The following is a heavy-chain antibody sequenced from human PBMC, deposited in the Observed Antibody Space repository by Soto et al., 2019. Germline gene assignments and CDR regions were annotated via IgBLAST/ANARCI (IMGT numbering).Heavy chain of an antibody. CDR3: TTYSGAAFEY. D-gene: IGHD1-26*01. Sequence: GGSLRLCCAASGFTFNNAWMNWVRQAPGKGLEWVGRIKSKTDGGTTDYAAPVKGRFTISRDDSKNMVDLQMSSLKTEDTAVYYCTTYSGAAFEYWGQGALVTVSS. CDR2: IKSKTDGGTT. V-gene: IGHV3-15*01. CDR1: GFTFNNAW. J-gene: IGHJ4*02.